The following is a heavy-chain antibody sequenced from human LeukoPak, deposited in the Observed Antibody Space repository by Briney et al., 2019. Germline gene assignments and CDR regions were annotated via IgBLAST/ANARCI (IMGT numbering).Heavy chain of an antibody. CDR1: GFTFSSYA. D-gene: IGHD6-19*01. V-gene: IGHV3-23*01. CDR2: ISGSGGST. Sequence: GGSLRLSCAASGFTFSSYAMSWARQAPGKGLEWVSAISGSGGSTYYADSVKGRFTISRDNSKNTLYLQMNSLRAEDTAVYYCANPLPVAGFGYWGQGTLVTVSS. CDR3: ANPLPVAGFGY. J-gene: IGHJ4*02.